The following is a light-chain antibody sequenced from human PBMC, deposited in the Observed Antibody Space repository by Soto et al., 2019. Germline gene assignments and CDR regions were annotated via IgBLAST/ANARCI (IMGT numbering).Light chain of an antibody. J-gene: IGKJ1*01. Sequence: DIVMTQSPDSLAVSLGERATINCKSSQSVLSSSINKNYLAWYQQKPGQPPKLLIYWASTRESGVPDRFSGSGSGTDFTLTISSLQAADVAVYYCQQYYGIPRTFGQGTKVEIK. V-gene: IGKV4-1*01. CDR3: QQYYGIPRT. CDR1: QSVLSSSINKNY. CDR2: WAS.